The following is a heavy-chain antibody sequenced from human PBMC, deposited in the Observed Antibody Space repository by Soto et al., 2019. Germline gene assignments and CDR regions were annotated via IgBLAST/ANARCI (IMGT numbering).Heavy chain of an antibody. J-gene: IGHJ4*02. CDR1: GFTFSGYW. D-gene: IGHD4-4*01. CDR3: ARATYSNAWYRFER. V-gene: IGHV3-7*03. CDR2: IKHDGSVQ. Sequence: QLVESGGGLVQPGGSLRLSCEASGFTFSGYWMSWVRQAPGKGLGWVADIKHDGSVQYYLDFVKGRFTISRDNAKRLLYLQLNGRSAEDTALYYCARATYSNAWYRFERWGQGTLGTVSS.